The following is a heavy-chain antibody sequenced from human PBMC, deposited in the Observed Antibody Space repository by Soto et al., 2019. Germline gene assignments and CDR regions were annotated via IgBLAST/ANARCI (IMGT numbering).Heavy chain of an antibody. Sequence: EVQLLESGGGLVQPGGSLRLSCAASGFTFSSNPMSWVRQAPGKGLEWVSVISAGGETTHYADSVKGRFTISRDISKNTLYLQMNRLRAEDTAIYYCATGSLVARGFDYWGQGSLVTVSS. CDR3: ATGSLVARGFDY. V-gene: IGHV3-23*01. J-gene: IGHJ4*02. CDR1: GFTFSSNP. CDR2: ISAGGETT. D-gene: IGHD2-21*01.